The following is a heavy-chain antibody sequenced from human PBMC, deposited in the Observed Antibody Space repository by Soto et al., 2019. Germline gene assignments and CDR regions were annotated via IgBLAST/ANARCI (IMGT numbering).Heavy chain of an antibody. J-gene: IGHJ4*02. D-gene: IGHD3-22*01. CDR2: ISGSGGST. CDR1: GFTFSSYA. Sequence: GGSLRLSCAASGFTFSSYAMSWVRQAPGKGLEWVSAISGSGGSTYYADSVKGRFTISRDNSKNTLYLQMNSLRAEDTAVYYCXKDLRRFTMLVVGEFDYWGQGTLVTVSS. CDR3: XKDLRRFTMLVVGEFDY. V-gene: IGHV3-23*01.